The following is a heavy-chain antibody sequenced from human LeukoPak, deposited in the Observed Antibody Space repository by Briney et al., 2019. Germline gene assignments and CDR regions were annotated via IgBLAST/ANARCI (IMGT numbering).Heavy chain of an antibody. Sequence: ASAKVSCKASGYTFTSYGISWVRQAPGQGLEWMGWISAYNGNTNYAQKLQGRVTMTTDTSTSTAYMELRSLRSDDTAVYYCARGSFSSGWYPSFDYWGQGTLVTVSS. CDR1: GYTFTSYG. CDR3: ARGSFSSGWYPSFDY. CDR2: ISAYNGNT. J-gene: IGHJ4*02. D-gene: IGHD6-19*01. V-gene: IGHV1-18*01.